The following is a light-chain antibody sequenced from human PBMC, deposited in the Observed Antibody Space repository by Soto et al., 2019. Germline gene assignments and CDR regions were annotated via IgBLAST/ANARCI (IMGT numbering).Light chain of an antibody. Sequence: EIVLTRSPATRSLSPGESRNLSCRASQSLGTYLAWFKHKPGQAPRLLIYGASTRATGIPDRLSGSGSGTEFTLTISSIEPEDFAVYYCQQRSNWPTFGPGTKVDI. CDR3: QQRSNWPT. CDR1: QSLGTY. J-gene: IGKJ3*01. CDR2: GAS. V-gene: IGKV3-11*01.